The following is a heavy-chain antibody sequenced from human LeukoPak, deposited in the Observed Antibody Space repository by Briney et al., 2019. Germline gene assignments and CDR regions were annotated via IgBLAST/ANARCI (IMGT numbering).Heavy chain of an antibody. CDR3: ARDPGLRGYYYYMDV. V-gene: IGHV1-46*01. J-gene: IGHJ6*03. Sequence: GASVKVSCKTSGYTFTNYYTHRVRQAPGQGLEWMGIINPSSGSTSYAQKFQGRVTITRDMSTNTVYMDLSSLRSEDTAVYYCARDPGLRGYYYYMDVWGQGTLVTVSS. D-gene: IGHD5/OR15-5a*01. CDR1: GYTFTNYY. CDR2: INPSSGST.